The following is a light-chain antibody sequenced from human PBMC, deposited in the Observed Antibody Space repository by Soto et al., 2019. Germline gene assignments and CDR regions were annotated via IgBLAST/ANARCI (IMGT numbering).Light chain of an antibody. V-gene: IGKV1-6*01. CDR2: GAS. Sequence: AIQMTQSPSSRSASVGDRVTITCRASEDSRKELSWYQQKPGKAPNVLIYGASSSQSGVPSRFSGSGSGTDFTLTISSLQPEDFATYYCLQDHNYPRTFGQGTKVEVK. CDR1: EDSRKE. J-gene: IGKJ1*01. CDR3: LQDHNYPRT.